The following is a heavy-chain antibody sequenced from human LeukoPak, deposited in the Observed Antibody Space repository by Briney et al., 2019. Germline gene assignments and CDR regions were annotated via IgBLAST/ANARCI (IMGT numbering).Heavy chain of an antibody. D-gene: IGHD5-18*01. CDR1: GGTFSSYA. CDR3: ARDEGPAMANDY. J-gene: IGHJ4*02. Sequence: ASVKVSCKASGGTFSSYAISWVRQAPGQGLEWMGRIIPILGIANYAQKFQGRVTITADKSTSTAYMELSSLRSEDTAVYYCARDEGPAMANDYWGQGTLVTVSS. V-gene: IGHV1-69*04. CDR2: IIPILGIA.